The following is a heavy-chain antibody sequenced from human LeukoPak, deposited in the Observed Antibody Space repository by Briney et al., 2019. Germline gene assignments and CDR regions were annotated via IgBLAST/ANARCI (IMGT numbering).Heavy chain of an antibody. CDR2: INAGNGNT. Sequence: GASVKVSFTASGYTFTSYAMHWVRQAPGQRLEWMGWINAGNGNTKYSQKFQGRVTITRDTSASTAYMELSSLRSEDTAVYYCARDLTYYYDSSGYYGLGYWGQGTLVTVSS. D-gene: IGHD3-22*01. CDR3: ARDLTYYYDSSGYYGLGY. J-gene: IGHJ4*02. V-gene: IGHV1-3*01. CDR1: GYTFTSYA.